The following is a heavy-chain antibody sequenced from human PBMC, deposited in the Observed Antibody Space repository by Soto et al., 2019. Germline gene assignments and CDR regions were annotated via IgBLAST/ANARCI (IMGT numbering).Heavy chain of an antibody. CDR1: GFTFSSYG. V-gene: IGHV3-33*01. CDR2: IWYDGSNK. CDR3: ARDDRYSYAVRAAFDI. D-gene: IGHD5-18*01. J-gene: IGHJ3*02. Sequence: PGGSLRLSCAASGFTFSSYGMHWVRQAPGKGLEWVAIIWYDGSNKYYADSVKGRFTISRDNSKNTLYLQMNSLRAEDTAVYYCARDDRYSYAVRAAFDIWGQGTMVTVSS.